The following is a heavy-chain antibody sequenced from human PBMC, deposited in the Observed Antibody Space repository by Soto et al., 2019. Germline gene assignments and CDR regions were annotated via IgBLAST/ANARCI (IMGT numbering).Heavy chain of an antibody. V-gene: IGHV2-5*02. Sequence: QITLNESGPTQVNPRQTLTLTCTFYGFSLTTSGVGVGWIRQSPGKAPEWLALIYWDDDKRYSPSLKSRLTITKDTSKNQVVLTMADLDPADRATHYCAHRVLRTVFGLVTTTAIYFDFWGQGTPVADSS. D-gene: IGHD3-3*01. CDR1: GFSLTTSGVG. CDR3: AHRVLRTVFGLVTTTAIYFDF. J-gene: IGHJ4*02. CDR2: IYWDDDK.